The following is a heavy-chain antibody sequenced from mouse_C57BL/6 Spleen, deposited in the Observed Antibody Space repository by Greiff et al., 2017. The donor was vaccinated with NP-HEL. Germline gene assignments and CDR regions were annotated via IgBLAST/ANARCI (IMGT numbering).Heavy chain of an antibody. J-gene: IGHJ4*01. V-gene: IGHV5-6*01. Sequence: EVHLVESGGDLVKPGGSLKLSCAASGFTFSSYGMSWVRQTPDKRLEWVATISSGGSYTYYLDSVKGRFTISRDNAKNTLYLQMSSLKSEDTAMYYCSRHGIYYYGSGYYAMDYWGQGTSVTVSS. CDR3: SRHGIYYYGSGYYAMDY. CDR1: GFTFSSYG. CDR2: ISSGGSYT. D-gene: IGHD1-1*01.